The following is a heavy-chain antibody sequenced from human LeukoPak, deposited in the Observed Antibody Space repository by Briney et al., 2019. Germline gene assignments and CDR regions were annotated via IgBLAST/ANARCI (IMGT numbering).Heavy chain of an antibody. J-gene: IGHJ3*02. CDR2: IGTAGDT. Sequence: GGSLRLSCAASGFTFSSYDMHWVRQATGKGLEWVSAIGTAGDTYYPGSVKGRFTISRDNSKNTLYLQMNSLRAEDTAVYYCAKPSIGSAWGFDAFDIWGQGTMVTVSS. CDR1: GFTFSSYD. D-gene: IGHD1-26*01. CDR3: AKPSIGSAWGFDAFDI. V-gene: IGHV3-13*01.